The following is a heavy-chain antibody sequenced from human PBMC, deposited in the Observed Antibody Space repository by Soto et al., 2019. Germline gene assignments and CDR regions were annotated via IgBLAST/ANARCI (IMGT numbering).Heavy chain of an antibody. V-gene: IGHV3-11*01. J-gene: IGHJ6*02. CDR3: ARDRDCSGGSCHRYYYYYYGMDV. Sequence: PGGSLRLSCAASGFTFSDYYMSWIRQAPGKGLEWVSYISSSGSTIYYADSVKGRFTISRDNAKNSLYLQMNSLRAEDTAVYYCARDRDCSGGSCHRYYYYYYGMDVWGQGTKVTVSS. CDR2: ISSSGSTI. CDR1: GFTFSDYY. D-gene: IGHD2-15*01.